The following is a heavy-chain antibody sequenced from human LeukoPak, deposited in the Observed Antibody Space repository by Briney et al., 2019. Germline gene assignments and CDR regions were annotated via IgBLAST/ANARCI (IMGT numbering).Heavy chain of an antibody. CDR2: ISGSGGST. D-gene: IGHD3-16*01. CDR3: AKVHRGMLTFGGPVSYSFDY. V-gene: IGHV3-23*01. Sequence: PGGALSLSCAASGFTFSIYAMSWVREAPGKGLEWVSAISGSGGSTYYADSVRGRFTFSRDNSKNTLYLQMNRLRAEDTAVYYCAKVHRGMLTFGGPVSYSFDYWGQGTLVTVSS. CDR1: GFTFSIYA. J-gene: IGHJ4*02.